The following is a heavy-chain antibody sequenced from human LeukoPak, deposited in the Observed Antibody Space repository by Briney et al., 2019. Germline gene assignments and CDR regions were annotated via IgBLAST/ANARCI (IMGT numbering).Heavy chain of an antibody. D-gene: IGHD3-10*01. V-gene: IGHV3-15*01. Sequence: GGSLRLSCAASGFTFSNAWMSWVRQAPGKGLEWVGRIKSKTDGGTTDYAAPVKGRFTISRDDSTNTLYPQMNSLKTEDTAVYYCTTEAWFGESYYFDYWGQGTLVTVSS. CDR2: IKSKTDGGTT. CDR1: GFTFSNAW. CDR3: TTEAWFGESYYFDY. J-gene: IGHJ4*02.